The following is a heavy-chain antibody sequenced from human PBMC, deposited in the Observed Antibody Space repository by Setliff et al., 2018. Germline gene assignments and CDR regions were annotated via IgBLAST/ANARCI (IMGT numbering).Heavy chain of an antibody. CDR1: GYTFTSYA. J-gene: IGHJ6*03. CDR3: AGEGVDTRSSTDYRYYMDF. Sequence: ASVKVSCKASGYTFTSYAMHWVRQAPGQRLEWMGWINAGNGNTKYSQKFQGRVTITRETSASTAYMELSSLRPEDTAVYYCAGEGVDTRSSTDYRYYMDFWGKGTTVTVSS. D-gene: IGHD5-18*01. CDR2: INAGNGNT. V-gene: IGHV1-3*01.